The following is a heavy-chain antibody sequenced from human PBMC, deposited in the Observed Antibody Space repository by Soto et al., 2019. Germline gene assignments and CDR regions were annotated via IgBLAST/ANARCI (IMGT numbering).Heavy chain of an antibody. V-gene: IGHV4-31*03. Sequence: PSETLSLTCTVSGGSISSGGYYWSWIRQHPGKGLEWIGYIYYSGSTYYNPSLKSRVTISVDTSKNQFSLKLSSVTAADTAVYYCARPASEGYYDFWSGLGYWGQGTLVTVSS. CDR1: GGSISSGGYY. J-gene: IGHJ4*02. CDR3: ARPASEGYYDFWSGLGY. D-gene: IGHD3-3*01. CDR2: IYYSGST.